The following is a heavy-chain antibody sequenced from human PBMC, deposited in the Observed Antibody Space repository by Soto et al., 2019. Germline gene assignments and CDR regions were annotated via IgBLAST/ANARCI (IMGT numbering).Heavy chain of an antibody. J-gene: IGHJ4*02. Sequence: GGSLRLSCVASGFTFDDFAMHGVRQVPGKGLEWVSGISWNSGIIGYADSVKGRFIISRDNAKNALYLQMSNLRPEDTALYYCAKDLDSTAPYYFDFWGQGTRVTVS. CDR2: ISWNSGII. D-gene: IGHD3-3*01. CDR1: GFTFDDFA. CDR3: AKDLDSTAPYYFDF. V-gene: IGHV3-9*01.